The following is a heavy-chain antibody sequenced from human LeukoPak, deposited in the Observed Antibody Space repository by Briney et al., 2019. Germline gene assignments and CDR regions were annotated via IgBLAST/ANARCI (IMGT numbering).Heavy chain of an antibody. J-gene: IGHJ4*02. Sequence: SVNVSCKASGGTFSNYGFSWVRQVPGQGLEWMGGIIPIFGTTKYAQKFQGRVTITADESTSTVYMELSSLKSEDTAVYYCARDAYGSYGYWGQGTLVTVSS. D-gene: IGHD1-26*01. CDR2: IIPIFGTT. CDR1: GGTFSNYG. V-gene: IGHV1-69*01. CDR3: ARDAYGSYGY.